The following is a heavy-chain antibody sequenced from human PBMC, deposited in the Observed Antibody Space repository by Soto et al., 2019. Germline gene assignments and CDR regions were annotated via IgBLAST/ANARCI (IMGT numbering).Heavy chain of an antibody. Sequence: ASVKVSCKTSGYTFTSHGINWVRQAPGQGLEWMGWVTPKSGKSGFAQKFQGRVTITADKSTSTAYMELSSLRSEDTAVYYCARGDGYNSFDYWGHGTLVTVSS. CDR3: ARGDGYNSFDY. J-gene: IGHJ4*01. V-gene: IGHV1-8*01. CDR2: VTPKSGKS. CDR1: GYTFTSHG. D-gene: IGHD5-12*01.